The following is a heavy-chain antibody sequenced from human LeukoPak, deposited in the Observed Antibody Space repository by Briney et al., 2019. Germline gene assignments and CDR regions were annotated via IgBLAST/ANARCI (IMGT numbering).Heavy chain of an antibody. Sequence: GGSLRLSCAASGFTFDDYAMHWVRQAPGKGLEWVSLITVDGGSTYYADSVKGRFTISRDNSKSALYLQVNSLRTEDTALYYCATIGDRRSGELYRIDYWGQGTLVTVSS. CDR1: GFTFDDYA. D-gene: IGHD1-26*01. CDR2: ITVDGGST. J-gene: IGHJ4*02. CDR3: ATIGDRRSGELYRIDY. V-gene: IGHV3-43*02.